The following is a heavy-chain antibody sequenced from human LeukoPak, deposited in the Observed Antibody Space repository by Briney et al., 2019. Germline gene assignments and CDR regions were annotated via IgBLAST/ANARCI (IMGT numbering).Heavy chain of an antibody. Sequence: SETLSLTCSVSGGSISTYYWSWIRQPPGNGLEWIGYNYNRGTTNYNPSLKSRVTISVDRSKNQFSLSLTSVTAADTAVYYCARERASAGPHFEHWGRGILVTVSS. D-gene: IGHD6-13*01. CDR1: GGSISTYY. V-gene: IGHV4-59*01. CDR3: ARERASAGPHFEH. J-gene: IGHJ4*02. CDR2: NYNRGTT.